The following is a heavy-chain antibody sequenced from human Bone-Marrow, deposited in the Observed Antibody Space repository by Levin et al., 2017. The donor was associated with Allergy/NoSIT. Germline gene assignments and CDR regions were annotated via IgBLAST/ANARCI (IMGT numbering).Heavy chain of an antibody. CDR3: ARSDYYGSGSYRREVFDY. CDR2: IYHSGST. D-gene: IGHD3-10*01. Sequence: SSETLSLTCAVSGGSISSSNWWSWVRQPPGKGLEWIGEIYHSGSTNYNPSLKSRVTISVDKSKNQFSLKLSSVTAADTAVYYCARSDYYGSGSYRREVFDYWGQGTLVTVSS. V-gene: IGHV4-4*02. CDR1: GGSISSSNW. J-gene: IGHJ4*02.